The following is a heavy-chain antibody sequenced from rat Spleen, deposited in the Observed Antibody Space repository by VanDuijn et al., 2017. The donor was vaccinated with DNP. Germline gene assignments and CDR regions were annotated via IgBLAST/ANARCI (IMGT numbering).Heavy chain of an antibody. CDR1: GFTFSNAW. CDR3: GVLRESLLAY. CDR2: IKAKSNSYAT. D-gene: IGHD1-6*01. J-gene: IGHJ3*01. Sequence: EVQVLESGGGLVQPGNSLKLSCATSGFTFSNAWMYWYRQFPEKRLEWVARIKAKSNSYATDYTESVKGRFTISRDDSKSSIYLQMNNLTEEDTAIYYCGVLRESLLAYWGQGTLVTVSS. V-gene: IGHV6-6*01.